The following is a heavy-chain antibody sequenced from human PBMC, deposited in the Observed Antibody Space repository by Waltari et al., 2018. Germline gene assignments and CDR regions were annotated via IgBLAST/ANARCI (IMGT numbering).Heavy chain of an antibody. CDR2: IFSGDTT. V-gene: IGHV3-66*01. Sequence: EVQLMESGGGLVEPGGSLRRSCVASGLSVGRRLMSWVRQAPGKGLEWVSAIFSGDTTYYTDSVKCRFSTSRDNSKNTLFLQMNSLRAEDTAVYYCARVARGTLYDAFDIWGQGTMVTVSS. CDR3: ARVARGTLYDAFDI. J-gene: IGHJ3*02. D-gene: IGHD1-26*01. CDR1: GLSVGRRL.